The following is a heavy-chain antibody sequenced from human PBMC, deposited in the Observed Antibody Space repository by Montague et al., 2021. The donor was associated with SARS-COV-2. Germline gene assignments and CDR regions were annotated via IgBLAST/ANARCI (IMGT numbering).Heavy chain of an antibody. CDR3: ARGPKLNYYGSESYYNRKSHYYHYYGMDV. V-gene: IGHV3-7*01. CDR2: IKQDGSEK. Sequence: SLRLSCSASGFTFSSYWMSWVRQAPGKGLEWVANIKQDGSEKYYXDSVKGRFTISRDNAKNSLYLQMNSLRAEDTAVYYCARGPKLNYYGSESYYNRKSHYYHYYGMDVWGQGTTVTVSS. J-gene: IGHJ6*02. D-gene: IGHD3-10*01. CDR1: GFTFSSYW.